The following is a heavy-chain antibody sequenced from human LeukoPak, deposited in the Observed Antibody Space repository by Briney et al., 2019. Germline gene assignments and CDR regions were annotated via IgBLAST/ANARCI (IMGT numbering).Heavy chain of an antibody. CDR1: GGSISSGGYY. J-gene: IGHJ4*02. CDR2: IYYSGST. V-gene: IGHV4-31*03. Sequence: SQSLSLTSTVSGGSISSGGYYWSWIRQHPGKGLEWIGYIYYSGSTSYNPSLKSRVTISIHTSKNQFSLKLSSVTAADTAVYYCARDGGYGSGTYRFDYWGQGTLVTVSS. D-gene: IGHD3-10*01. CDR3: ARDGGYGSGTYRFDY.